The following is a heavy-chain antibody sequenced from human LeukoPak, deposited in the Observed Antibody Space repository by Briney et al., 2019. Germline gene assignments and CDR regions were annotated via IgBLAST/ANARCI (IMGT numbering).Heavy chain of an antibody. CDR1: GFTFSSYT. D-gene: IGHD3-22*01. J-gene: IGHJ4*02. V-gene: IGHV3-21*01. Sequence: PGGSLGLSCAASGFTFSSYTMNWVRQAPGKGLEWVSSLSSSSSYIYYADSVMGRFNISRDNAKNSLYLQMNSLRAEDTAVYYCARNYYYDSSGYYPFDYWGQGTLVTVSS. CDR3: ARNYYYDSSGYYPFDY. CDR2: LSSSSSYI.